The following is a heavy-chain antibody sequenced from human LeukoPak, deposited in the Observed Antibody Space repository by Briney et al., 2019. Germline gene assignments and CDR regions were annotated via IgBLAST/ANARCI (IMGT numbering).Heavy chain of an antibody. V-gene: IGHV3-7*01. CDR1: GFTFSSYW. CDR3: ARDTRYDSSGYSTSGYGMDV. D-gene: IGHD3-22*01. Sequence: PGGSLRLSCAASGFTFSSYWVSWVRQAPGKGLEWVANIKQDGSEEYYVDSVKGRFTISRDNAKNSLYLQMNSLRAEDTAVYYCARDTRYDSSGYSTSGYGMDVWGQGTTVTVSS. CDR2: IKQDGSEE. J-gene: IGHJ6*02.